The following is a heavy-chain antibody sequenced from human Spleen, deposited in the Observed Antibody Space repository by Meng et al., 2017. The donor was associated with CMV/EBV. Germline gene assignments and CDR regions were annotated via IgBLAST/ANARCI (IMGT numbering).Heavy chain of an antibody. CDR2: SRNKANSYTT. V-gene: IGHV3-72*01. Sequence: GGSLRLSCAASGFSFNRYTMHWVRQAPGKGLEWVGRSRNKANSYTTEYAASVKGRFTLSRDDSKNSLYLQMHSLKTEDTAVYYCARTRIAVADASSYYFDYWGQGTLVTVSS. CDR1: GFSFNRYT. J-gene: IGHJ4*02. CDR3: ARTRIAVADASSYYFDY. D-gene: IGHD6-19*01.